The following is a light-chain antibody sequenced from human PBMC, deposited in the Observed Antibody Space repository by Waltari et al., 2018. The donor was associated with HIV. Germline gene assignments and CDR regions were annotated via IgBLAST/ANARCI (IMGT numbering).Light chain of an antibody. V-gene: IGKV3-20*01. J-gene: IGKJ4*01. CDR1: QSVAGDA. CDR3: QQYGSARRT. Sequence: EILLTQSPGTLSLSPGERATLSCWASQSVAGDALAWYQHKPGQAPRLLIFGASSRVTGIPDRFSGSGSETDFSLTISRLQPEDFAVYYCQQYGSARRTFGGGTKVESK. CDR2: GAS.